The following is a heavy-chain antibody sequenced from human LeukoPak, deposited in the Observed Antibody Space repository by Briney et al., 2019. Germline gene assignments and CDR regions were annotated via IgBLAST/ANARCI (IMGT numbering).Heavy chain of an antibody. CDR1: GFAFSFYA. D-gene: IGHD4-17*01. Sequence: TGGSLRLACAASGFAFSFYAMSWLRQPPGKGLEWVSTINANSGTTSYAASVKGRFTTSRDNSKNTVYLQMNSLRVEDTAVYYCARGRRDYGDYPYWGQGTLVTVSS. CDR2: INANSGTT. V-gene: IGHV3-23*01. J-gene: IGHJ4*02. CDR3: ARGRRDYGDYPY.